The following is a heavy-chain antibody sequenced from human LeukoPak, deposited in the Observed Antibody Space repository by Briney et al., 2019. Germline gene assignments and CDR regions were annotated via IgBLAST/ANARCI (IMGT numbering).Heavy chain of an antibody. Sequence: GESLRLSCAASGFTFSSYAMSWVRQAPGKGLEWVSAISGSGGSTYYADSVKGRFTISRDNSKNTLYLQMDSLRAEDTAVYYCAKASPSSSWTPEYFDYWGQGTLVTVSS. CDR3: AKASPSSSWTPEYFDY. CDR1: GFTFSSYA. CDR2: ISGSGGST. D-gene: IGHD6-13*01. J-gene: IGHJ4*02. V-gene: IGHV3-23*01.